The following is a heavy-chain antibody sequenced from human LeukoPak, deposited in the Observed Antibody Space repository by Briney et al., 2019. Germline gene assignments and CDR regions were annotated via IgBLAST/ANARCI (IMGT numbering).Heavy chain of an antibody. CDR1: GFTFSSYS. D-gene: IGHD3-3*01. CDR2: ISGSGGST. V-gene: IGHV3-23*01. CDR3: AKESDFWSGYYRSNFDY. J-gene: IGHJ4*02. Sequence: GGSLRLSCAASGFTFSSYSMSWVRQAPGKGLEWVSAISGSGGSTYYADSVKGRFTISRDNSKNTLYLQMNSLRAEDTAVYYCAKESDFWSGYYRSNFDYWGQGTLVTVSS.